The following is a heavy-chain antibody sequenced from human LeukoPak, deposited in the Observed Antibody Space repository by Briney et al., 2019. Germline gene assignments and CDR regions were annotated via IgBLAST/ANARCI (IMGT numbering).Heavy chain of an antibody. CDR2: IYTSGST. J-gene: IGHJ4*02. Sequence: SETLSLTCTVSGGSISSGGYYWSWIRQPAGKGLEWIGRIYTSGSTNYNPSLKSRVTISVDTSKNQFSLKLSSVTAADTAVYYCARSPIPVYLFDYWGQGTLVTVSS. D-gene: IGHD2-2*01. CDR3: ARSPIPVYLFDY. V-gene: IGHV4-61*02. CDR1: GGSISSGGYY.